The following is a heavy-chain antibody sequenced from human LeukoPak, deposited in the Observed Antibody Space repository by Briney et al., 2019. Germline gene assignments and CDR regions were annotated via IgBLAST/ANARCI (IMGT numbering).Heavy chain of an antibody. V-gene: IGHV3-30*02. CDR1: GFTFSGYG. CDR2: LWYDGSNE. Sequence: GGCLRLSCVAAGFTFSGYGMHWDRQAPGKGLEWLSLLWYDGSNEYYADSVKGRFTISRDNSKNTLYLQMNSLRAEDTAVYYCAKGMTTGPRSVYHYMDVWGKGTTVTVSS. D-gene: IGHD4-17*01. J-gene: IGHJ6*03. CDR3: AKGMTTGPRSVYHYMDV.